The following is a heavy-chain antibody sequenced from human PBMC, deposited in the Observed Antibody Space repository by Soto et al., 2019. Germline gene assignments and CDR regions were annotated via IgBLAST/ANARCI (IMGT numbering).Heavy chain of an antibody. CDR1: GFAFSSYG. Sequence: GGSLRLSCAASGFAFSSYGMHWVRQAPGKGLEWVAVIWYDGSNKYYADSVKGRFTISRDNSKNTLYLQMNSLRAEDTAVYYCARDSGVMVRGVIQELDYWGQGTLVTVSS. CDR2: IWYDGSNK. D-gene: IGHD3-10*01. J-gene: IGHJ4*02. CDR3: ARDSGVMVRGVIQELDY. V-gene: IGHV3-33*01.